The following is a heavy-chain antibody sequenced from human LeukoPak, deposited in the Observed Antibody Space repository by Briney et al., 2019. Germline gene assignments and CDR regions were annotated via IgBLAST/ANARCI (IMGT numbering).Heavy chain of an antibody. CDR2: ISYDGSNK. CDR1: GFTFSSYA. D-gene: IGHD3-22*01. V-gene: IGHV3-30*04. J-gene: IGHJ6*02. CDR3: ARDLRYYDSSGYYYYYGMDV. Sequence: GGSLRLSCAASGFTFSSYAMHWVRQAPGKGLEWVAVISYDGSNKYYADSVKGRFTISRDNSKNTLYLQMNSLRAEDTAVYYCARDLRYYDSSGYYYYYGMDVWGQGTTVTVSS.